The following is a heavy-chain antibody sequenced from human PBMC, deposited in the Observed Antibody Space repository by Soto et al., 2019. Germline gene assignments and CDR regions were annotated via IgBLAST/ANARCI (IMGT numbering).Heavy chain of an antibody. D-gene: IGHD5-18*01. Sequence: QVQLQESGPGLVKPSGTLSLTCAVSGVSIGSHDWWTWVRQPPGKGLEWIGESHQSGNTNYNSSLESPVTISLDKSTTPFSRQLSSVTVADTAVYYWAPRDTGRGYWGQGTLVTVSS. CDR1: GVSIGSHDW. CDR3: APRDTGRGY. J-gene: IGHJ4*02. V-gene: IGHV4-4*02. CDR2: SHQSGNT.